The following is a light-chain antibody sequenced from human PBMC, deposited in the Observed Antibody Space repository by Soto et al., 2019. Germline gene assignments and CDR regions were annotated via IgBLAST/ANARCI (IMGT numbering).Light chain of an antibody. V-gene: IGKV3-15*01. Sequence: EIVLTQSPGTLSLSPGERASLSCRASQSLTSSYLAWYQQKPGQAPSLLIYGAFTRATGIPARFSGTGSGTEFTLTISSLQSEDLALYYCQQYNDWPLTFGQGTKVDSK. CDR3: QQYNDWPLT. CDR2: GAF. CDR1: QSLTSSY. J-gene: IGKJ1*01.